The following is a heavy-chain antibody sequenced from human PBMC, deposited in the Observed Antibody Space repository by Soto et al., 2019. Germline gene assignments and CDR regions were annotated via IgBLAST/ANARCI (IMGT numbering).Heavy chain of an antibody. J-gene: IGHJ6*03. CDR1: GFTFSNAW. CDR3: AREIEDIVVVVAARYYYMDV. CDR2: ISSSGSTI. D-gene: IGHD2-15*01. Sequence: PGGSLRLSCAASGFTFSNAWLNWVRQAPGKGLEWVSYISSSGSTIYYADSVKGRFTISRDNAKNSLYLQMNSLRAEDTAVYYCAREIEDIVVVVAARYYYMDVWGKGTTVTVSS. V-gene: IGHV3-11*01.